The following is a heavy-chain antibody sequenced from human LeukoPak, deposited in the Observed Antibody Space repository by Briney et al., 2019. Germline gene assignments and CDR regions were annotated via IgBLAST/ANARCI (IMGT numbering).Heavy chain of an antibody. D-gene: IGHD3-22*01. CDR2: IYSGGST. CDR1: GFTVSSNY. Sequence: GGSLRLSCAASGFTVSSNYMSWVRQAPGKGLEWVSVIYSGGSTYYADSVKGRFTISRDNSKNTLYLQMNSLRAEDTAVYYCARGSYYDSSLFDYWGQGTLVTISS. J-gene: IGHJ4*02. CDR3: ARGSYYDSSLFDY. V-gene: IGHV3-53*01.